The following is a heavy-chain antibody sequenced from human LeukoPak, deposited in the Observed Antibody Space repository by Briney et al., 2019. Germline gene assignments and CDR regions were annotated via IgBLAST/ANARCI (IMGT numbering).Heavy chain of an antibody. CDR1: GYTFTGNH. Sequence: GASVKVSCKASGYTFTGNHVHWVRQAPGQGLEWMGWIDPNSGGTKYAQKFQDRVTMTSDTSISTAYMELSGLRSDDTAVYFCAKEADIVSFDFWGRGTLVTVSS. CDR3: AKEADIVSFDF. CDR2: IDPNSGGT. V-gene: IGHV1-2*02. J-gene: IGHJ2*01. D-gene: IGHD3-16*02.